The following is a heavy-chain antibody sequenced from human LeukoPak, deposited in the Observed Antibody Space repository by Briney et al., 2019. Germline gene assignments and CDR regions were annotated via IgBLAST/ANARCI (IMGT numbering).Heavy chain of an antibody. Sequence: SETLSLTYAVYGGSFSGYYWSWIRQPPGKGLEWIGEINHSGSTNYNPSLKSRVTISVDTSKNQFSLKLSSVTAADTAVYYCASRLGGPFDYWGQGTLVTVSS. CDR1: GGSFSGYY. J-gene: IGHJ4*02. CDR2: INHSGST. D-gene: IGHD2-15*01. V-gene: IGHV4-34*01. CDR3: ASRLGGPFDY.